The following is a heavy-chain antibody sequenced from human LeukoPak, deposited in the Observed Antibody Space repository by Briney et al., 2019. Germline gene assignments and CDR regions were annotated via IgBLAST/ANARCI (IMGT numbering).Heavy chain of an antibody. Sequence: AGGSLRLSCAASGFTFSSYEMNWVRQAPGKGLEWVSYISSSGGTIYYADSVKGRFTISRDNAKNSLYLQMNSLRAEDTAVYYCERGDDILTGYEDAFDIWGQGTMVTVSS. V-gene: IGHV3-48*03. J-gene: IGHJ3*02. CDR1: GFTFSSYE. CDR3: ERGDDILTGYEDAFDI. D-gene: IGHD3-9*01. CDR2: ISSSGGTI.